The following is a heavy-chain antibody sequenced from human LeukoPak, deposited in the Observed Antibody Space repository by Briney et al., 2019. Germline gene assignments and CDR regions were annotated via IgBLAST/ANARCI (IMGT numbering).Heavy chain of an antibody. Sequence: PSETLSLTCTVSGGSISSYYWSWIRQPPGKGLEWIGYIYYSGSTNYNPSLKSRVTISVDTSKNQFSLKLSSVTAADTAVYYCAREKAPRAFDIWGQGTMVTVSS. CDR2: IYYSGST. CDR3: AREKAPRAFDI. V-gene: IGHV4-59*12. CDR1: GGSISSYY. J-gene: IGHJ3*02.